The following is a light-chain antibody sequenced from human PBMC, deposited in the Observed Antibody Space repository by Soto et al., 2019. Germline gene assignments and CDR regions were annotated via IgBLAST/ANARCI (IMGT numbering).Light chain of an antibody. CDR2: GAS. Sequence: DIQMTQSPSSLSASVGDRVTITCRASQDIRNSLAWYQQKPGQVPKLLFFGASTAQSGVPVRFSGSGAGTDFTLTISGLQPEDVATYYCQKYSSPPLTFGPGTKVEIK. J-gene: IGKJ3*01. CDR1: QDIRNS. V-gene: IGKV1-27*01. CDR3: QKYSSPPLT.